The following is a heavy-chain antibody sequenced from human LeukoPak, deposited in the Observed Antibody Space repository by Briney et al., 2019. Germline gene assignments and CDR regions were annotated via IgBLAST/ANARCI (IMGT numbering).Heavy chain of an antibody. CDR1: GFTVSSNY. J-gene: IGHJ4*02. D-gene: IGHD6-19*01. CDR3: ARVGSGWYDFDY. Sequence: GGSLRLSCAASGFTVSSNYMSWVRQAPGKGLEWVSVIYSGSSSTYYTDSVKGRFTISRHNSKNTLYLQMNSLRAEDTAVYYCARVGSGWYDFDYWGQGALVTVSS. V-gene: IGHV3-53*04. CDR2: IYSGSSST.